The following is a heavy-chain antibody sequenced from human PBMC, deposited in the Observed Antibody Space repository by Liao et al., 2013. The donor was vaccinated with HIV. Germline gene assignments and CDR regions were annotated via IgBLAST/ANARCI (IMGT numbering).Heavy chain of an antibody. CDR2: IYYSGSS. J-gene: IGHJ3*02. CDR3: AREVPGRRGYAFDI. Sequence: QVQLQESGPGLVKPSETLSLTCTVSGGSISSYYWSWIRQPPGKGLEWIGYIYYSGSSNYNPSLKSRVTLSVDMSQNQFSLNLNSVTAADTAVYYCAREVPGRRGYAFDIWGQGTMVTVSS. V-gene: IGHV4-59*01. D-gene: IGHD3-10*01. CDR1: GGSISSYY.